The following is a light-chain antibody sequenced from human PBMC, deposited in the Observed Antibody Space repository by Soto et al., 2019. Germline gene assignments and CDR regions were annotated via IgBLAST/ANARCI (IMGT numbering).Light chain of an antibody. CDR1: SSDVGGYYY. J-gene: IGLJ1*01. CDR3: CSYSSSSTFYV. CDR2: QVT. V-gene: IGLV2-14*01. Sequence: QSALTQPASVSGSPGQSITISCTGTSSDVGGYYYVSWYQHHPGKAPKLIIYQVTSRPSGVSNRFSASKSGNTASLTISALQAEDEALYYCCSYSSSSTFYVFGTGTKLTVI.